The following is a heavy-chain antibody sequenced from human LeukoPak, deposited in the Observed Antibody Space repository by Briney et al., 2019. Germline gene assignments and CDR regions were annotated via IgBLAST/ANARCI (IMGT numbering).Heavy chain of an antibody. D-gene: IGHD6-13*01. CDR2: IYHSGST. V-gene: IGHV4-38-2*01. Sequence: SETLSLTCAVSGYSISSGYYWGWSRQPAGEGVGWIGNIYHSGSTYYNPSLKSRVTISLATSKTQFSLKLNSVTAADTAVYYCARHSIAAGGRHWFDPWGQGTLVTVSS. J-gene: IGHJ5*02. CDR1: GYSISSGYY. CDR3: ARHSIAAGGRHWFDP.